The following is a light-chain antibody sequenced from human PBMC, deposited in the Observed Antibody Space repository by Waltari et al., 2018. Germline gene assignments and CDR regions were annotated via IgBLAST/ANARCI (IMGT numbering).Light chain of an antibody. CDR3: NSRDSSGNHVL. V-gene: IGLV3-19*01. CDR2: GKN. J-gene: IGLJ2*01. Sequence: SSELTQDPAVSVALGQTVRVTCQGDRLRTYYASWYQQKPGQAPILVIYGKNNRPSGIPHRFSGSNSGNTATLTISGAQAEDEADYYCNSRDSSGNHVLFGGGTKLTVL. CDR1: RLRTYY.